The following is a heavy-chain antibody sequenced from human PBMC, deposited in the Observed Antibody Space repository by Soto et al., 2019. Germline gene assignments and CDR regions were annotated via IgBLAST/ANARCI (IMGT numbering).Heavy chain of an antibody. V-gene: IGHV3-23*01. Sequence: EVQLLESGGGLVQPGGSLRLSCAASGFTFSSYAMSWVRQAPGKGLEWVSAISGSGGSTYYADSVKGRFTISRDNSKNTLYLQMNSLRAEDTAVYYCAKMGAKLRYFDWLLDYFDYWGQGTLVTVSS. D-gene: IGHD3-9*01. CDR1: GFTFSSYA. CDR3: AKMGAKLRYFDWLLDYFDY. CDR2: ISGSGGST. J-gene: IGHJ4*02.